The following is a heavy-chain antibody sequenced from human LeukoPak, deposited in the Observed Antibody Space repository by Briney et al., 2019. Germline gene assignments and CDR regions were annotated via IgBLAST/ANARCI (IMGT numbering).Heavy chain of an antibody. D-gene: IGHD2-2*01. J-gene: IGHJ4*02. CDR2: IYYDGTT. V-gene: IGHV4-39*01. Sequence: PSQTLSLTCTVSGGSISSTTYHWGWIRQPPGKGLEWIGSIYYDGTTYYSPSLKSRVAISVDTSKNQFSLKLSSVTAADTAVYYCASPLGYCSSTDCYGDYWGQGTLVTVSS. CDR1: GGSISSTTYH. CDR3: ASPLGYCSSTDCYGDY.